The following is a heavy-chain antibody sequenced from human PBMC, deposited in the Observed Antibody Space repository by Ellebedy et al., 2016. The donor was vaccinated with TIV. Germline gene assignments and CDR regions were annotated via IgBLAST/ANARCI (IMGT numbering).Heavy chain of an antibody. Sequence: ASVKVSCKASGYTFTANYIHWVRQAPGQGLEWMGWINPDSGGTNLPQKFQGRVTMTSDTSVTTVYMELSRLEVDDTAVYYCARVRRGSSGMDVWGQGATVTVS. CDR2: INPDSGGT. CDR1: GYTFTANY. V-gene: IGHV1-2*02. J-gene: IGHJ6*02. CDR3: ARVRRGSSGMDV. D-gene: IGHD6-13*01.